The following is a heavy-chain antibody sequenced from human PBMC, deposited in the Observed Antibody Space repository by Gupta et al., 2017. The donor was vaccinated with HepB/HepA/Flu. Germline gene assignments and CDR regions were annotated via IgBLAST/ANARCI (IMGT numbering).Heavy chain of an antibody. V-gene: IGHV1-69*01. CDR3: ARDRLAYYYDSSGYYRSPYFDY. Sequence: GGIIPIFGTENYAQKFQGRVTITADESTSTAYMELSSLRSEDTAVYYCARDRLAYYYDSSGYYRSPYFDYWGQGTLVTVSS. CDR2: IIPIFGTE. J-gene: IGHJ4*02. D-gene: IGHD3-22*01.